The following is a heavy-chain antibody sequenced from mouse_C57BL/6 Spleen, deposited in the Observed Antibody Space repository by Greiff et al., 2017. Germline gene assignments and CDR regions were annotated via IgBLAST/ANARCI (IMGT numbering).Heavy chain of an antibody. J-gene: IGHJ2*01. D-gene: IGHD2-10*01. V-gene: IGHV1-64*01. CDR1: GYTFTGYW. CDR2: IHPNSGST. Sequence: QVQLQQPGAELVKPGASVKLSCKASGYTFTGYWMHWVKQRPGKGLEWIGMIHPNSGSTNYNEKFKSKATLTVDKSSSTAYMQLSSLTSEDSAVYYCAREGGLLWDYWGQGTTLTVSS. CDR3: AREGGLLWDY.